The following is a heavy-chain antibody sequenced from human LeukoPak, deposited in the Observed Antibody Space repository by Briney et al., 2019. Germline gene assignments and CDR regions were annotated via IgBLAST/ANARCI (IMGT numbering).Heavy chain of an antibody. CDR1: GGSVSSGSYY. J-gene: IGHJ5*02. D-gene: IGHD6-19*01. Sequence: SETLSLTCTVSGGSVSSGSYYWSWIRQPPGKGLEWIGYIYHSGSTNYNPSLKSRVTISVGTSKNQFSLKLSSVTAADTAVYYCARARTGYSSLGPWGQGTLVIVSS. V-gene: IGHV4-61*01. CDR3: ARARTGYSSLGP. CDR2: IYHSGST.